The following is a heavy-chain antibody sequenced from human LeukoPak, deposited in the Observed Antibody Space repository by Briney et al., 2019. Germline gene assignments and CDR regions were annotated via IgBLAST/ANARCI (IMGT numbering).Heavy chain of an antibody. CDR2: ISYDGSNK. Sequence: PGGSLRLSCAASGFTFSSYSMNWVRQAPGKGLEWVAVISYDGSNKYYADSVKGRFTISRDNSKNTLYLQMNSLRAEDTAVYYCAREAGEKRFLEWLFRFIRGMDVWGKGTTVTVSS. D-gene: IGHD3-3*01. V-gene: IGHV3-30*03. CDR1: GFTFSSYS. CDR3: AREAGEKRFLEWLFRFIRGMDV. J-gene: IGHJ6*04.